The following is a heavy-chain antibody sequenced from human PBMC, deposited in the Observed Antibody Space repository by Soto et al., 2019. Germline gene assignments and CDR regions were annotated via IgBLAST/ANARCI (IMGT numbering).Heavy chain of an antibody. CDR2: TYYRSKWYN. D-gene: IGHD5-18*01. V-gene: IGHV6-1*01. Sequence: PSQTLTLTCTISGDSVSSNSAAWNWIRQSPSRGLEWLGRTYYRSKWYNDYAVSVKSRITINPDTSKNQFSLQLNSVTPEDTAVYYCARDFLGTAMVTGYGMDVWGQGTTVTVSS. CDR1: GDSVSSNSAA. CDR3: ARDFLGTAMVTGYGMDV. J-gene: IGHJ6*02.